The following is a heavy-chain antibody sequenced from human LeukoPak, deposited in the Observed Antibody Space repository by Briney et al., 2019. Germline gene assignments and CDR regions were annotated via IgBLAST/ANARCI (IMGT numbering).Heavy chain of an antibody. Sequence: PGGSLRLSGAASGFTFSTYGMTWVRQAPGKGLEWVSAISGSGGSTYYADSVKGRFTISRDNSKNTLYLQMNSLRAEDTALYYCAKTGGIAAAHWGQGTLVTVSS. CDR1: GFTFSTYG. V-gene: IGHV3-23*01. CDR2: ISGSGGST. CDR3: AKTGGIAAAH. D-gene: IGHD6-13*01. J-gene: IGHJ4*02.